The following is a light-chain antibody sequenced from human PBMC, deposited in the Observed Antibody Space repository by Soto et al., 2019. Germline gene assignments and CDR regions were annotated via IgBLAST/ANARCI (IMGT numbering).Light chain of an antibody. CDR1: QSVSSI. CDR3: QQYNDWPRT. Sequence: EIVMTQSPATLSVAPGERATLSCRASQSVSSILAWYQQKPGQAPRLLIYGASTRATGVPARFSGSGSGTEFTLTISSLQSEDFAVYYSQQYNDWPRTFGQGT. CDR2: GAS. V-gene: IGKV3-15*01. J-gene: IGKJ1*01.